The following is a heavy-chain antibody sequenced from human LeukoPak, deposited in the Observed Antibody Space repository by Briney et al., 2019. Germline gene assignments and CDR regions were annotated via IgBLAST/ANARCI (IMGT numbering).Heavy chain of an antibody. J-gene: IGHJ4*02. Sequence: SETLSLTCTVSGYSISSGYYWGWIRQPPGKGLEWIGSIYHSGSTYYNPSLKSRVTISVDTSKNQFSLKLSSVTAADTAVYYCAGLPHCGGACVARDDYWGQGTLVTVSS. CDR2: IYHSGST. CDR1: GYSISSGYY. CDR3: AGLPHCGGACVARDDY. D-gene: IGHD2-21*02. V-gene: IGHV4-38-2*02.